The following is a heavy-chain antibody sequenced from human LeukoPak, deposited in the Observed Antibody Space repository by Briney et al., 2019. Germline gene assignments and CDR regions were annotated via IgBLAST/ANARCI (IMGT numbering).Heavy chain of an antibody. D-gene: IGHD2-15*01. V-gene: IGHV1-46*01. CDR3: ARSGYCSGGSCYFFDY. Sequence: ASVKVSCKASGYTFTSYCMHWVRQAPGQGLEWMGMINPSGGSTSYAQKFQGRVTMTRDTSTSTVYMELSSLRSEDTAVYYCARSGYCSGGSCYFFDYWGQGTPVTVSS. CDR1: GYTFTSYC. J-gene: IGHJ4*02. CDR2: INPSGGST.